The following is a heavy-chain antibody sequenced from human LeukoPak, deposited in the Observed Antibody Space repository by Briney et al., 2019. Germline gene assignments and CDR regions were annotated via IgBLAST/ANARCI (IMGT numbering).Heavy chain of an antibody. J-gene: IGHJ6*02. CDR2: VYYSGST. CDR3: ARSVVGQYYYGMDV. CDR1: GVSISSYF. D-gene: IGHD2-15*01. V-gene: IGHV4-59*01. Sequence: SETLPLTCTVSGVSISSYFWSWIRQPQGKGLEWIGYVYYSGSTNYNPSLKSRVTISVDTSKTQFSLKVNSVTAADTAVYYCARSVVGQYYYGMDVWGQGTTVTVSS.